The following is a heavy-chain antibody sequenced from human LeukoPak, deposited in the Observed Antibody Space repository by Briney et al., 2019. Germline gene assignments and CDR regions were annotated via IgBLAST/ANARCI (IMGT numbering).Heavy chain of an antibody. CDR2: MNPNSGNT. V-gene: IGHV1-8*01. CDR3: ARGRGGSYVLDAFDI. Sequence: ASVNVSCKASGYTFTSYDINWVRQATGQGLEWMGWMNPNSGNTGYAQKFQGRVTMTRNTSISTAYMELSSLRSEDTAVYYCARGRGGSYVLDAFDIWGQGTMVTVSS. CDR1: GYTFTSYD. J-gene: IGHJ3*02. D-gene: IGHD1-26*01.